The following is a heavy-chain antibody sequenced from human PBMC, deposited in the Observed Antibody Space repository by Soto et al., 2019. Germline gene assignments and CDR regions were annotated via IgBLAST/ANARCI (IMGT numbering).Heavy chain of an antibody. J-gene: IGHJ4*02. CDR1: GFTFSSYW. CDR3: ARDRYYDFWIGYSAYYFDY. V-gene: IGHV3-7*01. D-gene: IGHD3-3*01. Sequence: GGSLRLSCAASGFTFSSYWMTWVRQAPGKGLEWVANIKQDGSEKYYVDSVKGRFTISRDNAKNSLYLQMNSLRAEDTAVYYCARDRYYDFWIGYSAYYFDYWGQGTLVTVSS. CDR2: IKQDGSEK.